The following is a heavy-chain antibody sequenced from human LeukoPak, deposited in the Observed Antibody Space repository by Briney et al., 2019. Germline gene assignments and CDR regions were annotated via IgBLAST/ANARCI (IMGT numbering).Heavy chain of an antibody. CDR3: ARGDCSSTSRYLIDY. CDR1: GFTFSSYG. V-gene: IGHV3-33*01. Sequence: GGSLRLSCAASGFTFSSYGMHWVRQAPGKGLEWVAVIWYDGNNKYYADSVKGRFTISRDNSKNTLYLQMDSLRAEDTAVYYCARGDCSSTSRYLIDYWGQGTLVTVSS. D-gene: IGHD2-2*01. CDR2: IWYDGNNK. J-gene: IGHJ4*02.